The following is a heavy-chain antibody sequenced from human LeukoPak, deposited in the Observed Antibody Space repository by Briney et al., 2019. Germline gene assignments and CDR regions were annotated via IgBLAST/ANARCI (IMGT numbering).Heavy chain of an antibody. CDR2: IYHSGST. V-gene: IGHV4-38-2*02. CDR3: ARPQVPLYYDISPHDAFDI. Sequence: SETLSLTCTVSGYSISSGYYWGWIRQPPGKGLEWIGSIYHSGSTYYNPSLKSRVTISVDTSKNQSSLKLSSVTAADTAVYYCARPQVPLYYDISPHDAFDIWGQGTMVTVSS. D-gene: IGHD3-9*01. CDR1: GYSISSGYY. J-gene: IGHJ3*02.